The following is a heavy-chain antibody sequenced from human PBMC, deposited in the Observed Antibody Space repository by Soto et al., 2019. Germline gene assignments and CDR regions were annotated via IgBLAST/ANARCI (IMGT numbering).Heavy chain of an antibody. CDR1: GFTFSSYG. Sequence: GGSLILSCAAAGFTFSSYGMHWVRQAPGKGLVWVSRINSDGSSTSYADSVKGRFTISRDNAKNTLYLQMNSLRAEDTAVYYCAREDSSGWYYFDYWGQGTLVTVSS. J-gene: IGHJ4*02. CDR2: INSDGSST. D-gene: IGHD6-19*01. CDR3: AREDSSGWYYFDY. V-gene: IGHV3-74*01.